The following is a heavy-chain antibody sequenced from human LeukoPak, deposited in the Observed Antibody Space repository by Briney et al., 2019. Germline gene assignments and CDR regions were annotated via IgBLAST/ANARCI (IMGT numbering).Heavy chain of an antibody. CDR2: INHSGST. CDR1: GGSFSGYY. J-gene: IGHJ4*02. CDR3: ARGLRD. D-gene: IGHD5-12*01. V-gene: IGHV4-34*01. Sequence: SETLSLTCAVYGGSFSGYYWSWIRQPPGKGLEWIGEINHSGSTNYNPSLKSRVTISVDTSKNQFSLKLSSVTAADTAVYYCARGLRDWGQGTLVTVSS.